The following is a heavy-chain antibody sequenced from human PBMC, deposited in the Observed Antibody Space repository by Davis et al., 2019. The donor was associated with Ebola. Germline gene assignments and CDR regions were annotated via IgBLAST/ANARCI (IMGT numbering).Heavy chain of an antibody. CDR3: ARVRDKAYGMDV. Sequence: GESLKISCAASGFTVSSNYMSWVRPAPGKGLEWVSVIYSGGSTYYADSVKGRFTISRDNSKNTLYLQMNSLRAEDTAVYYCARVRDKAYGMDVWGQGTTVTVSS. V-gene: IGHV3-53*01. CDR2: IYSGGST. CDR1: GFTVSSNY. J-gene: IGHJ6*02. D-gene: IGHD2-15*01.